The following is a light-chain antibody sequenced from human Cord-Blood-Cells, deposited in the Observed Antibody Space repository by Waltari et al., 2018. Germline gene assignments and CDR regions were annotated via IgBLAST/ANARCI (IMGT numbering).Light chain of an antibody. CDR1: QSVSSN. CDR3: QQYNNWPLT. CDR2: GAS. J-gene: IGKJ4*01. Sequence: EIVMTQSPATLSVSPGERATLSCRASQSVSSNLAWYQQKPGQAPRLLIYGASTRATGIPARFSGSGSGTEFTLTISSPQSEDFVVYYCQQYNNWPLTFGGGTKVEIK. V-gene: IGKV3-15*01.